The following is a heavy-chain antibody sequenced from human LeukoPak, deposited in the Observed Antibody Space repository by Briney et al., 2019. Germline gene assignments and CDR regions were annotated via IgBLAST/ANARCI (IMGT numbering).Heavy chain of an antibody. D-gene: IGHD3-22*01. V-gene: IGHV4-34*01. CDR2: INHSGST. CDR1: GGSFSGYY. CDR3: ARVGRYHYYESSGYGGYLDY. Sequence: SETLSLTCAVYGGSFSGYYWSWIRQPPGKGLEWIGEINHSGSTNYNPSLKSRVTISVDTSKNQFSLKLSSVTAADTAVYYCARVGRYHYYESSGYGGYLDYWGQGTLVTVSS. J-gene: IGHJ4*02.